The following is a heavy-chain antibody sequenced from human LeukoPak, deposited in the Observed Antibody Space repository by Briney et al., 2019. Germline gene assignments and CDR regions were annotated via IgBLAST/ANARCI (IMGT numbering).Heavy chain of an antibody. J-gene: IGHJ4*02. V-gene: IGHV1-58*02. Sequence: VQVSCKASGFPFTSSAMQWVRRARGQRLEWIGWIVVGSGNTNYAQKFQERVTITRDMSTNTAYMELSSLRSEDTAVYYCAAVYGSGSLSGGDYWGQGTLVTVSS. CDR2: IVVGSGNT. CDR3: AAVYGSGSLSGGDY. D-gene: IGHD3-10*01. CDR1: GFPFTSSA.